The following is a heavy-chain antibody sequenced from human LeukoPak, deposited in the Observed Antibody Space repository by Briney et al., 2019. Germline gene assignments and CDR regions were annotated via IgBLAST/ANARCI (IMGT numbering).Heavy chain of an antibody. J-gene: IGHJ4*02. Sequence: ASVKVSCKASGYTFTSYDINWVRQATGQGLEWMGWMNPNSGNTGYAQKFQGRVTMTRDTSTSTVYMELSSLRSEDTAVFYCARATITRDGYNNALDYWGQGTLVTVSS. V-gene: IGHV1-8*01. D-gene: IGHD5-24*01. CDR3: ARATITRDGYNNALDY. CDR2: MNPNSGNT. CDR1: GYTFTSYD.